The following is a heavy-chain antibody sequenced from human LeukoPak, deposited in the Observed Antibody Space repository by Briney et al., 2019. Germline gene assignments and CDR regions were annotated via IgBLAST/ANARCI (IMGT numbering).Heavy chain of an antibody. J-gene: IGHJ5*02. D-gene: IGHD6-13*01. V-gene: IGHV4-39*07. Sequence: PSETLSLTCTVSGGSISSSSYYWGWIRQPPGKGLEWIGSIYYSGSTYYNPSLKSRVSISIDTSKNQFSLRLISVTAADTAVYYCARDLFAYSSSWYASWGQGTLVTVSS. CDR3: ARDLFAYSSSWYAS. CDR2: IYYSGST. CDR1: GGSISSSSYY.